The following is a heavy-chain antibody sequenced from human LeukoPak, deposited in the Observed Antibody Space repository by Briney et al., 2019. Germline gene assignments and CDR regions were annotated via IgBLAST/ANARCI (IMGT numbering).Heavy chain of an antibody. CDR2: IYYSGST. D-gene: IGHD4-17*01. CDR3: ARLDYGDYVGGSYYGMDV. Sequence: SETLSLTCTVSGGSISSGGYYWSWIRQHPGKGLEWIGYIYYSGSTYYNPSLKSRVTISVDTSKNQFSLKLSSVTAADTAVYYCARLDYGDYVGGSYYGMDVWGQGTTVTVSS. V-gene: IGHV4-31*03. CDR1: GGSISSGGYY. J-gene: IGHJ6*02.